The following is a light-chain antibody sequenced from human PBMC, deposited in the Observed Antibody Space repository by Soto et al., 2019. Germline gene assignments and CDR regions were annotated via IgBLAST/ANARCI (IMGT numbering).Light chain of an antibody. CDR3: QYYCASHLYP. CDR2: GAA. J-gene: IGKJ2*01. V-gene: IGKV3-20*01. CDR1: QRVTSVH. Sequence: EMVLTQSPGTLSLSPGKRATLSCRASQRVTSVHLAWYQQRPGKAPRLLIYGAANRATGVTERFTGSASGTDLNLTSSSLGPEDSATYYCQYYCASHLYPFGRGTQLEIE.